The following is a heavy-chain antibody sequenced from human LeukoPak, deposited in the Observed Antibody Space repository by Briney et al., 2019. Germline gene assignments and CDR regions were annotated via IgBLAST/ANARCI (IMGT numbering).Heavy chain of an antibody. Sequence: SETLSPTCTVSGGSISSYYWSWIRQPPGKGLEWIGYIYYSGSTNYNPSLKSRDTISVDTSKNQFSLKLSSVTAADTAVYYCARGGYSSGWFEGDWFDPWGQGTLVTVSS. D-gene: IGHD6-19*01. CDR3: ARGGYSSGWFEGDWFDP. V-gene: IGHV4-59*01. CDR1: GGSISSYY. CDR2: IYYSGST. J-gene: IGHJ5*02.